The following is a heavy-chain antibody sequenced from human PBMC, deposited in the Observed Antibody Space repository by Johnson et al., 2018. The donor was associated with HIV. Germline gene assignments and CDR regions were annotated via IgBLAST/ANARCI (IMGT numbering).Heavy chain of an antibody. V-gene: IGHV3-13*01. D-gene: IGHD3-22*01. J-gene: IGHJ3*02. CDR1: RFTFSYYG. CDR3: AKTYYYDSSGSRAFDI. Sequence: VQLVESGGGVVQPGRSLRLSCAASRFTFSYYGMNWVRQATGKGLEWVSAIGTAGDTYYPGSVKGRFTISRENAKNSLYLQMNSLRAGDTAVYYCAKTYYYDSSGSRAFDIWGQGTMVTVSS. CDR2: IGTAGDT.